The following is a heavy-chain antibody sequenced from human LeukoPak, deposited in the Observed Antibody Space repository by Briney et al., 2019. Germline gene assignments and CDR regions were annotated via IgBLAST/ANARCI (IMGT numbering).Heavy chain of an antibody. CDR1: GYTFTGYY. V-gene: IGHV1-69*06. CDR2: IIPIFGTA. D-gene: IGHD3-22*01. Sequence: SVKVSCKTSGYTFTGYYMHWVRQAPGQGLEWMGGIIPIFGTANYAQKFQGRVTITADKSTSTAYMELSSLRSEDTAVYYCARDSSLQDYYDSSGYYPNWFDPWGQGTLVTVSS. CDR3: ARDSSLQDYYDSSGYYPNWFDP. J-gene: IGHJ5*02.